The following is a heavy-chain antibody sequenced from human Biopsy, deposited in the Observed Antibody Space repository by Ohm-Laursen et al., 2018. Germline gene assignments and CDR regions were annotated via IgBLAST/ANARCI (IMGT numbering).Heavy chain of an antibody. Sequence: SQTLSLTCPVSGGSIISYYWTWIRQTPGKGLEWIGHVYNGGITNYNPSLKSRVTISKDTSKNQFSLQLSSVTAADTAVYYCARTPRDSFWSGSYKRRLWFDPWGQGTLVTVSS. CDR3: ARTPRDSFWSGSYKRRLWFDP. CDR1: GGSIISYY. J-gene: IGHJ5*02. D-gene: IGHD3-3*01. CDR2: VYNGGIT. V-gene: IGHV4-59*01.